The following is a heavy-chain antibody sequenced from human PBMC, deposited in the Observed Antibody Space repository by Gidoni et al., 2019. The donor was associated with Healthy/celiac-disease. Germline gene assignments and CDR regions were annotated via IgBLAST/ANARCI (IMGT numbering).Heavy chain of an antibody. Sequence: QVQLQQWGAGLLKPSETLSLTCAVYGGSFSGYYWSWIRQPPGKGLEWIGEINHSGSTNYNPSLKSRVTISVDTSKNQFSLKLSSVTAADTAVYYCARGRGFLEWLLSYFDYWGQGTLVTVSS. CDR2: INHSGST. V-gene: IGHV4-34*01. J-gene: IGHJ4*02. D-gene: IGHD3-3*01. CDR3: ARGRGFLEWLLSYFDY. CDR1: GGSFSGYY.